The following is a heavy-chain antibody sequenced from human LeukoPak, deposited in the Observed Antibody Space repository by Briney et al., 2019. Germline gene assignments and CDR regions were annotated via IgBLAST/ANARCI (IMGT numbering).Heavy chain of an antibody. J-gene: IGHJ6*03. CDR2: ISAYNGNT. V-gene: IGHV1-18*01. CDR1: GYTFTSYG. Sequence: ASVKVSCKASGYTFTSYGISWVRQAPGQGLEWMGWISAYNGNTNYAQKLQGRVTMTTDTSTSTAYMELRSLRSDDTAVYYCARKEAAAPYYYYYYYMDVWGKGTTVTVSS. CDR3: ARKEAAAPYYYYYYYMDV. D-gene: IGHD6-13*01.